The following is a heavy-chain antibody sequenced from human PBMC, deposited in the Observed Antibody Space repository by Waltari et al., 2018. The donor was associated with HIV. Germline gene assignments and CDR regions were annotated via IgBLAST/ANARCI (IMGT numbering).Heavy chain of an antibody. Sequence: QVQLVESGGGVVQPGRSLRLSCAASGFTFSSYGLHWVRQAPGQGLEWVEVISYDGSNKYYADSVKGRFTISRDNSKNTLYLQMNSLRAEDTAVYYCAKDHRGTPKSYYYYGMDVWGQGTTVTVSS. J-gene: IGHJ6*02. D-gene: IGHD3-10*01. CDR3: AKDHRGTPKSYYYYGMDV. V-gene: IGHV3-30*18. CDR1: GFTFSSYG. CDR2: ISYDGSNK.